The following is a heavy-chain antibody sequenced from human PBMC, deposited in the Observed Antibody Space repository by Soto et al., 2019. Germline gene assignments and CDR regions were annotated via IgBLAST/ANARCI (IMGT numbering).Heavy chain of an antibody. J-gene: IGHJ4*02. V-gene: IGHV3-30*09. CDR3: ARAPTSRFDY. CDR1: GFTFSTFA. Sequence: GVSLRLSCAASGFTFSTFAIHWVRRAPGRGLEWVAVISSDGFTQYYADSIRGRFAISRGNSKNTLYLQMNSLRGEDTAVYYCARAPTSRFDYWGQGTLLTVSS. CDR2: ISSDGFTQ.